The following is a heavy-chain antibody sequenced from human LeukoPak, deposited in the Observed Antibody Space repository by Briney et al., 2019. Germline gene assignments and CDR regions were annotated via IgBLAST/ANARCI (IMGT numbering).Heavy chain of an antibody. J-gene: IGHJ4*02. D-gene: IGHD3-3*01. Sequence: GSLRLSCAASGFTFSSYAMHWVRQAPGKGLEWVAVISYDGSNKYYADSVKGRFIISRDNSKNTLYLQMNSLRAEDTAVYYCARADQYYDFWSGCPYWGQGTLVTVSS. CDR3: ARADQYYDFWSGCPY. CDR2: ISYDGSNK. V-gene: IGHV3-30-3*01. CDR1: GFTFSSYA.